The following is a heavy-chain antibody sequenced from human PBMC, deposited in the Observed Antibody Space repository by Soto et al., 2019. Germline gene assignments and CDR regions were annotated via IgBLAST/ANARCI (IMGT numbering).Heavy chain of an antibody. CDR3: AREYYYTMDV. Sequence: QVQLVESGGGLVRPGGSLRLSCEASGFTFRDYYMTWFRQAPGKGLEWLSYIDSSTKYTNYADSVKGRFTISRDNVKTSLYLQMNSLRADDTDVYYCAREYYYTMDVWGQGTVVTVSS. CDR1: GFTFRDYY. CDR2: IDSSTKYT. J-gene: IGHJ6*02. V-gene: IGHV3-11*05.